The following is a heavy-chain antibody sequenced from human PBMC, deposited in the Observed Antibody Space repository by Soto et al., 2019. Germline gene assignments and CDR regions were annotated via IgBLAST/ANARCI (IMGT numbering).Heavy chain of an antibody. Sequence: ASVKVSCKASGYTFTSYGISWVRQAPGQGLEWKGWISAYNGNTNYAQKLQGRVTMTTDTSTSTAYMELRSLRSDDTAVYYCARAVTYYYDSSGYSNWFDPWGQGTLVTVSS. V-gene: IGHV1-18*01. CDR1: GYTFTSYG. CDR2: ISAYNGNT. J-gene: IGHJ5*02. D-gene: IGHD3-22*01. CDR3: ARAVTYYYDSSGYSNWFDP.